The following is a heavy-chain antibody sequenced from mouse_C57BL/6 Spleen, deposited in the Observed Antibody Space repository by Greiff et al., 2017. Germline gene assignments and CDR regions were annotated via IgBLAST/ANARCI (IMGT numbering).Heavy chain of an antibody. J-gene: IGHJ3*01. V-gene: IGHV1-69*01. CDR3: ARSADSSGYWFAY. CDR2: IDPSDSYT. CDR1: GYTFTSYW. D-gene: IGHD3-2*02. Sequence: QLQQPGAELVMPGASVKLSCKASGYTFTSYWMHWVKQRPGQGLEWIGEIDPSDSYTNYNQKFKGKSTLTVDKSSSTAYMQLSSLTSEDSAVYYCARSADSSGYWFAYWGQGTLVTVSA.